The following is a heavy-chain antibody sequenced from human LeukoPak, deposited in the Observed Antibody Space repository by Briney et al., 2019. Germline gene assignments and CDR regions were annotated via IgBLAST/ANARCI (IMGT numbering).Heavy chain of an antibody. CDR2: IIPIFGTA. V-gene: IGHV1-69*06. D-gene: IGHD5-18*01. Sequence: SVKVSCKASGGTFSSYAISWVRQAPGQGLEWMGGIIPIFGTANYAQKFQGRVTITADKSTSTAYMELSSLRSEDTAVYYCAKLAWGYSYGRDYFDYWGQGTLVTVSS. CDR3: AKLAWGYSYGRDYFDY. CDR1: GGTFSSYA. J-gene: IGHJ4*02.